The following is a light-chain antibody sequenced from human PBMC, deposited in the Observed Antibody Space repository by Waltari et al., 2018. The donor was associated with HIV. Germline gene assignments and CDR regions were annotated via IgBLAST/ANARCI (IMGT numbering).Light chain of an antibody. V-gene: IGLV4-60*03. J-gene: IGLJ3*02. CDR1: RGNSTYM. Sequence: HPVLTQSSSASASLASSVKLTCTLSRGNSTYMIPWHQQPPGKAPRDLMKVERSGSYYKGGGLPDRVSGSSSGAERYLTISNLQAEDEADYYCETWDSNTWVFGGGTKLTVL. CDR2: VERSGSY. CDR3: ETWDSNTWV.